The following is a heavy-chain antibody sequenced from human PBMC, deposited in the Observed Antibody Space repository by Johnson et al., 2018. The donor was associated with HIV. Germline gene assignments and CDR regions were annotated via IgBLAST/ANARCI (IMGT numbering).Heavy chain of an antibody. CDR2: IKEDGSDK. CDR3: ATDLKYAHNCRMRALDI. D-gene: IGHD2-15*01. CDR1: GLTFSTYL. Sequence: VQLVESGGRLVQPGGSLRLSCAASGLTFSTYLMNWVRQAPGKGLEWVAEIKEDGSDKYYVDSVKGRFTISRDHAQNSLYLQMNNLRDKSTAVYYCATDLKYAHNCRMRALDIWGQGTMVTVSS. J-gene: IGHJ3*02. V-gene: IGHV3-7*05.